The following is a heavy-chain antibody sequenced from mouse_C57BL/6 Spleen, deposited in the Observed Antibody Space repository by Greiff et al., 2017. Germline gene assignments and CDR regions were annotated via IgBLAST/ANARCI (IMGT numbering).Heavy chain of an antibody. V-gene: IGHV1-64*01. Sequence: VQLQQSGAELVKPGASVKLSCKASGYTFTSYWMHWVKQRPGQGLEWIGMIHPNSGSTNYNEKFKSKATLTVDKSSSTAYMQLSSLTSEDSAVYYCARHGSSSRYFDVWGTGTTVTVSS. CDR2: IHPNSGST. J-gene: IGHJ1*03. CDR1: GYTFTSYW. CDR3: ARHGSSSRYFDV. D-gene: IGHD1-1*01.